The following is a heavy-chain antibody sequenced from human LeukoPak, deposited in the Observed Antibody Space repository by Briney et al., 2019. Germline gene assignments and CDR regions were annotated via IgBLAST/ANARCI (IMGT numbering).Heavy chain of an antibody. D-gene: IGHD1-7*01. V-gene: IGHV3-33*01. CDR2: IWYDGSNK. CDR3: ARDELDAVDI. CDR1: GFTFGSHG. Sequence: AGGSLRLSCAASGFTFGSHGMPWVRQAPGKGLEWVAVIWYDGSNKYYADSVKGRFTISRDNSKNTLYLQMNSLRAEDTAVYYCARDELDAVDIWGQGTMVTVSS. J-gene: IGHJ3*02.